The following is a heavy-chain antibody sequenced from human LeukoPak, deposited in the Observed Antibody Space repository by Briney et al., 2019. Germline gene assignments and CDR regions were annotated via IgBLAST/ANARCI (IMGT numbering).Heavy chain of an antibody. Sequence: ASVKVSCKASGYTFTSYGISWVRQAPGQGLEWMGWISAYNGNTNYAQKLQGRVTMTTDTSTSRAYMELRSLRSDDTAVYYCARDRSHDYYDSSGYFDYWGQGTLVTVSS. V-gene: IGHV1-18*01. CDR3: ARDRSHDYYDSSGYFDY. J-gene: IGHJ4*02. CDR1: GYTFTSYG. CDR2: ISAYNGNT. D-gene: IGHD3-22*01.